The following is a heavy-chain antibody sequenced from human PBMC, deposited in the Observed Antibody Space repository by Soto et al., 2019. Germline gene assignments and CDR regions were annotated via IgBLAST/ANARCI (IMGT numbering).Heavy chain of an antibody. CDR3: VKRSGYSSGWSWFDP. CDR1: GFTFSSYA. Sequence: GGSLRLSCSASGFTFSSYAMHWVRQAPGKGLEYVSAISSNGGSTYYADSVKGRFTISRDNSKNTLYLQMSSLRAEDTAVYYCVKRSGYSSGWSWFDPWGQGTLVTVSS. CDR2: ISSNGGST. V-gene: IGHV3-64D*08. D-gene: IGHD6-19*01. J-gene: IGHJ5*02.